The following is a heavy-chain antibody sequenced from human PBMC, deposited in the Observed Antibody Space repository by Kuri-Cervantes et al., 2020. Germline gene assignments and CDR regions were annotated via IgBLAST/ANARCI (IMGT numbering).Heavy chain of an antibody. CDR2: IYYSGST. Sequence: SETLSLTCTVSGGSISSGGYYWSWIRQHPGKGLEWIGYIYYSGSTNYNPSLKSRVTISVDTSKNQFSLKLSSVTAADTAVYYCARDISSGWYGWFDPWGQGTLVTVSS. CDR1: GGSISSGGYY. D-gene: IGHD6-19*01. V-gene: IGHV4-61*08. CDR3: ARDISSGWYGWFDP. J-gene: IGHJ5*02.